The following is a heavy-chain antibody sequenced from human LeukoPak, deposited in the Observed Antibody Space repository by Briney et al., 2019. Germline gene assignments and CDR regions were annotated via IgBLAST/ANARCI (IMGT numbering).Heavy chain of an antibody. CDR2: IKQDGSEK. CDR1: GFTFSSYW. D-gene: IGHD2-2*01. CDR3: ARVIGPAVSFDAFDI. J-gene: IGHJ3*02. Sequence: GGSLRLSCAASGFTFSSYWMSWVRQAPGKGLEWVANIKQDGSEKYYVDSVKGRFTISRDNAKNSLYLQMNSLRAEDMAVYYCARVIGPAVSFDAFDIWGQGTMVTVSS. V-gene: IGHV3-7*01.